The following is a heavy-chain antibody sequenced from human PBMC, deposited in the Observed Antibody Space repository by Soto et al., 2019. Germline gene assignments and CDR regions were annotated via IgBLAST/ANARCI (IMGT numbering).Heavy chain of an antibody. Sequence: QVQLVESGGGVVKPGRSLRLSCAGSGFTFINHPMHWVRQAPGKGLEWVAVISYDGSKSHYADSVKGRFILSRDHSKNTLSLQRNSLRAEDSAVYYCARGPLYGSEIGGFPIDYWVQGTLVTVS. D-gene: IGHD3-10*01. J-gene: IGHJ4*02. CDR3: ARGPLYGSEIGGFPIDY. CDR1: GFTFINHP. CDR2: ISYDGSKS. V-gene: IGHV3-30-3*01.